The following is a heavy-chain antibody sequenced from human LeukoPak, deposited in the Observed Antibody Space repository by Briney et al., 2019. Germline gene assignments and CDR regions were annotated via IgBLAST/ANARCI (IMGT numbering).Heavy chain of an antibody. CDR1: GDSINSDKW. Sequence: SETLSLTCAVSGDSINSDKWWSWVRQPPGKGLEWIGEIYHSGRTNYNPSLKSRVTISVDTSKNQFSLKLSSVTAADTAVYYCARVPVGSHFDYWGQGTLVTVSS. D-gene: IGHD4-23*01. CDR2: IYHSGRT. J-gene: IGHJ4*02. V-gene: IGHV4-4*02. CDR3: ARVPVGSHFDY.